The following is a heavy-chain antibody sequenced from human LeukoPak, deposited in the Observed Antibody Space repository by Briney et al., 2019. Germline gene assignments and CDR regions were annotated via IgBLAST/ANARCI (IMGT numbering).Heavy chain of an antibody. CDR2: INHTGST. D-gene: IGHD3-10*01. V-gene: IGHV4-34*01. J-gene: IGHJ4*02. CDR3: ARLSPYYYGSGSYGY. Sequence: PSETLSLTCAVYGGSFSGYYWSWIRQPPGKGLEWIGEINHTGSTNYNPSLKSRVTISVDTSKNQFSLKLSSVTAADTAVYYCARLSPYYYGSGSYGYWGQGTLVTVSS. CDR1: GGSFSGYY.